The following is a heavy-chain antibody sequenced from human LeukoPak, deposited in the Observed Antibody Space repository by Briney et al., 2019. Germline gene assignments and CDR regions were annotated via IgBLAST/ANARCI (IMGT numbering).Heavy chain of an antibody. CDR2: IRDDGSNK. CDR3: AKDLHQVFDI. J-gene: IGHJ3*02. D-gene: IGHD2-2*01. CDR1: GFTLRSYG. V-gene: IGHV3-30*02. Sequence: GGSLRLSCAASGFTLRSYGMHWVRQAPGKGLEWVSFIRDDGSNKYYVDSVKGRFTVSRDYSKDTLYLKLHSLRPEDTAVYYCAKDLHQVFDIWGQGTMVTVSS.